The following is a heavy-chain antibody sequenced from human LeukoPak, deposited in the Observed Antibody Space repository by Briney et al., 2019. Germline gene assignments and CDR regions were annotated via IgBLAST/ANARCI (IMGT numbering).Heavy chain of an antibody. CDR2: IYYSGST. CDR1: GGSISSSSYY. V-gene: IGHV4-39*01. J-gene: IGHJ6*03. CDR3: ARPSPPYTYCYYYMDV. D-gene: IGHD2-2*02. Sequence: KSSETLSLTCTVSGGSISSSSYYWGWIRQPPGKGLEWIGSIYYSGSTYYNPSLKSRVTISVDTSKNQFSLKLSSVTAADTAVYYCARPSPPYTYCYYYMDVWGKGTTVTVSS.